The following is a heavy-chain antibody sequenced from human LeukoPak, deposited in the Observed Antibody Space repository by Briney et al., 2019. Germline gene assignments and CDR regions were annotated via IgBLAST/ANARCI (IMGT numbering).Heavy chain of an antibody. CDR2: IYHSGST. CDR3: ARHDFDSSGYYSFDI. CDR1: GGSISSGGYY. J-gene: IGHJ3*02. D-gene: IGHD3-22*01. V-gene: IGHV4-30-2*01. Sequence: PSETLSLTCTVSGGSISSGGYYWSWIRQPPGKGLEWIGYIYHSGSTYYNPSLKSRVTISVDRSKNQFSLKLSSVTAADTAVYYCARHDFDSSGYYSFDIWGQGTMVTVSS.